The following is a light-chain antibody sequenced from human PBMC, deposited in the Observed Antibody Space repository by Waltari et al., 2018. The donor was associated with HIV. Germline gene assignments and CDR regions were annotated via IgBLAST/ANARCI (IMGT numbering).Light chain of an antibody. CDR3: SSYAGSNNFGV. Sequence: QSALTQPPSASGSPGQSVTISCTGTSSDVGGYNYVSWYQQHPGKAPKLMIYEVSKRPSGVLDLFSGSKSGNTASLTVSGLQAEDEADYYCSSYAGSNNFGVFGGGTKLTVL. V-gene: IGLV2-8*01. J-gene: IGLJ2*01. CDR2: EVS. CDR1: SSDVGGYNY.